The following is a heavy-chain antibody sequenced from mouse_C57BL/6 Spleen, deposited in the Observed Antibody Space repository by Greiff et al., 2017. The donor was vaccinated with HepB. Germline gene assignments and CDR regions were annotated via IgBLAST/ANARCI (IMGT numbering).Heavy chain of an antibody. V-gene: IGHV1-59*01. J-gene: IGHJ1*03. CDR2: IDPSDSYT. CDR1: GYTFTSYW. CDR3: ARRDGNYWYFDV. Sequence: QVQLQQPGAELVRPGTSVKLSCKASGYTFTSYWMHWVKQRPGQGLEWIGVIDPSDSYTNYNQKFKGKATLTVDTSSSTAYMQLSSLTSEDSAVYYCARRDGNYWYFDVWGTGTTVTVSS. D-gene: IGHD1-1*01.